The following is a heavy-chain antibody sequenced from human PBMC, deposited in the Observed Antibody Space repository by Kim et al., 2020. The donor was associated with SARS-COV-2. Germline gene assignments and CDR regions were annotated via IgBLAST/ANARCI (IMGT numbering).Heavy chain of an antibody. CDR1: GGSISSYY. J-gene: IGHJ4*02. CDR2: IYYSGST. Sequence: SETLSLTCTVSGGSISSYYWSWIRQPPGKGLEWIGYIYYSGSTNYNPSLKSRVTISVDTSKNQFSLKLSSVTAADTAVYYCARDRGGWTDYWGQGTLVTVSS. D-gene: IGHD6-19*01. CDR3: ARDRGGWTDY. V-gene: IGHV4-59*01.